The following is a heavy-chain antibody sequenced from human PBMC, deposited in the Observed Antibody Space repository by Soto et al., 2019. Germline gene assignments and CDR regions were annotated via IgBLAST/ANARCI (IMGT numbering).Heavy chain of an antibody. CDR3: ARDRGVVPAPIGYYYYYGMDV. CDR1: GGSISSYY. D-gene: IGHD2-2*02. Sequence: SSETLSLTCTVSGGSISSYYWSWIRQPPGKGLEWIGYTYYSGSTNYNPSLKSRVTISVDTSKNQFSLKLSSVTAADTAVYYCARDRGVVPAPIGYYYYYGMDVWGPGTTVTVYS. J-gene: IGHJ6*02. V-gene: IGHV4-59*01. CDR2: TYYSGST.